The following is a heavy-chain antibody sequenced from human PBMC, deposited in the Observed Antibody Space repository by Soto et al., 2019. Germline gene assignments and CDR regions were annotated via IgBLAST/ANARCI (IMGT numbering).Heavy chain of an antibody. CDR1: GFTFSSYA. V-gene: IGHV3-23*01. D-gene: IGHD3-3*01. CDR3: AKPYDFWSGYNNWFDP. Sequence: GGSLRLSCAASGFTFSSYAMSWVRQAPGKGLEWVSAISGSGGSTYYADSVKGRLTISRGNSKNTLYLQMNSLRAEDTAVYYCAKPYDFWSGYNNWFDPWGQGTLVTVSS. CDR2: ISGSGGST. J-gene: IGHJ5*02.